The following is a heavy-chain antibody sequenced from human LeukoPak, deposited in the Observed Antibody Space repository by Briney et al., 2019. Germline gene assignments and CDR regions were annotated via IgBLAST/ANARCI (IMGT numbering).Heavy chain of an antibody. Sequence: SETLSLTCTVSGGSISSGSYYWSWIRQPAGKGLEWIGRIYTSGSTNYNPSLKSRVTISVDTSKNQFSLKLSSVTAADTAVYYCARGHYSSSWYSGGWFDPWGQGTLVTVSS. D-gene: IGHD6-13*01. V-gene: IGHV4-61*02. CDR1: GGSISSGSYY. CDR2: IYTSGST. J-gene: IGHJ5*02. CDR3: ARGHYSSSWYSGGWFDP.